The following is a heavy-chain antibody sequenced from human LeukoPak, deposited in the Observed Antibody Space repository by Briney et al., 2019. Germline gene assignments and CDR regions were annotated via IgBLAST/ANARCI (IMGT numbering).Heavy chain of an antibody. CDR2: IIPIFGTA. CDR1: GGTFSNYA. CDR3: ARGSSNLLWFGEFPHFDY. V-gene: IGHV1-69*13. D-gene: IGHD3-10*01. Sequence: SVKVSCKASGGTFSNYAISWVRQAPGQGLEWMGGIIPIFGTANYAQKFQGRVTITADESTSTAYMELSSLRSEDSAVYYCARGSSNLLWFGEFPHFDYWGQGTLVTVSS. J-gene: IGHJ4*02.